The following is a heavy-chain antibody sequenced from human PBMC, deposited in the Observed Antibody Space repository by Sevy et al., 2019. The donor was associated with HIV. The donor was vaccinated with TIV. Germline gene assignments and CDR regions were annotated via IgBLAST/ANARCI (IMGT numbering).Heavy chain of an antibody. J-gene: IGHJ6*02. CDR1: GFSFSYYG. D-gene: IGHD1-26*01. CDR3: ANAYSGSYSHSYLYALDV. Sequence: GSLRLSCTGSGFSFSYYGIHWVRQAPGKGLDWVALISHDGINEYYADSVKGRFTISRDNSRNTVYLEMNSLRNEDTAIYFCANAYSGSYSHSYLYALDVWGHGTTVTVSS. V-gene: IGHV3-30*18. CDR2: ISHDGINE.